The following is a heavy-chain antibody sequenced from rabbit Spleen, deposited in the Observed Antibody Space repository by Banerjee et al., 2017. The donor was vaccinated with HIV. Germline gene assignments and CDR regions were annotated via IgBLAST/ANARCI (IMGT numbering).Heavy chain of an antibody. Sequence: QSLEESGGGLVQPEGSLTLTCTASGFDLNNYYYMCWVRQAPGKGLEWIACIYGGGSGSTYFAAWAKGRFTISKASSTSVTLQMTSLTAADTATYFCARDLVAVIGWNFNLWGQGTLVTVS. J-gene: IGHJ4*01. D-gene: IGHD1-1*01. V-gene: IGHV1S40*01. CDR2: IYGGGSGST. CDR3: ARDLVAVIGWNFNL. CDR1: GFDLNNYYY.